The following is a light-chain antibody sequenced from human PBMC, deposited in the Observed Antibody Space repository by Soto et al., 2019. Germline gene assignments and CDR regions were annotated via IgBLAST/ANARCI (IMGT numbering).Light chain of an antibody. V-gene: IGLV2-14*01. CDR2: EVS. CDR1: SSDVGGYNY. J-gene: IGLJ3*02. Sequence: SALTQHASVSGSPGQSITISCTGTSSDVGGYNYVSWYQQHPGKAPKLMIYEVSNRPSGVSNRFSGSKSGNTASLTISGLQAEDEADYYCSSYTSSSTPVFGGGTKLTVL. CDR3: SSYTSSSTPV.